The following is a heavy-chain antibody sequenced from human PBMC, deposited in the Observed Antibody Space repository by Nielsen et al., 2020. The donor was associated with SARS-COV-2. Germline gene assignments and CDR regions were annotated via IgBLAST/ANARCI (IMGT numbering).Heavy chain of an antibody. D-gene: IGHD3-3*01. CDR1: GGSMSRYY. Sequence: SETLSLTCTVSGGSMSRYYWSWIRQSAGKRLDWLGRIYTSGNTVYNPSLKSRVTMSLDTSKNEVTLRVTSVTAADTAVYYCARALSGGAMDVWGPGTTVSVSS. CDR3: ARALSGGAMDV. CDR2: IYTSGNT. V-gene: IGHV4-4*07. J-gene: IGHJ6*02.